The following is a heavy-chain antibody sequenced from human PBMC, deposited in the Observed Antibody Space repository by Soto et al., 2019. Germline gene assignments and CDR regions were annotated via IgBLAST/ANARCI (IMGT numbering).Heavy chain of an antibody. D-gene: IGHD2-15*01. CDR3: ARMVVVVAAADAFDI. Sequence: SSETLSLTCTVSGGSISSYYWSWIRQPPGKGLEWIGYIYYSGSTNYNPSLKSRVTISVDTSKNQFSLKLSSVTAADTAVYYCARMVVVVAAADAFDIWGQGTMVTVSS. J-gene: IGHJ3*02. V-gene: IGHV4-59*01. CDR1: GGSISSYY. CDR2: IYYSGST.